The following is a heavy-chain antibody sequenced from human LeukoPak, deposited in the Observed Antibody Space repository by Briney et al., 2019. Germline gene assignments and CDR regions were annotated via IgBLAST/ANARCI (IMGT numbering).Heavy chain of an antibody. Sequence: ASVKVSCKASGGTFISYAISWVRQAPGQGLEWMGGIIPIFGTANYAQRFQGRVTITADESTSKAYMELSSLRSKDTAVYYCARAPARYNWNYTPPDYWGQGTLVTVSS. CDR2: IIPIFGTA. D-gene: IGHD1-7*01. CDR3: ARAPARYNWNYTPPDY. CDR1: GGTFISYA. J-gene: IGHJ4*02. V-gene: IGHV1-69*13.